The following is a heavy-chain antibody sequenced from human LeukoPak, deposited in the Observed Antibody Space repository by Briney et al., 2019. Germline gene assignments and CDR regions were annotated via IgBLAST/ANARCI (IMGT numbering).Heavy chain of an antibody. CDR2: IWYDGSNK. Sequence: PGGSLRLSCAASGFTFSSYGMHWVRQAPGKGLEWVAVIWYDGSNKYYADSVKGRFTISRDNSKNTLYLQMNSLRAEDTAVYYCARAELTGDGVGYWGQGTLVTVSS. CDR1: GFTFSSYG. D-gene: IGHD7-27*01. V-gene: IGHV3-33*01. CDR3: ARAELTGDGVGY. J-gene: IGHJ4*02.